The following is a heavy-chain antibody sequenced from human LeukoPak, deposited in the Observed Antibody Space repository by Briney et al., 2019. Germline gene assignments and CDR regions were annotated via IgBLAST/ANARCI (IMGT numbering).Heavy chain of an antibody. D-gene: IGHD3-22*01. Sequence: SETLSLTCTVSGYSISSGYYWGWIWQPPGKGLEWIGSIYHSGSTYYNPSLKSRVTISVDTSKNQFSLKLSSVTAADTAVYYCASRGASYDSSGYYYRDIWGQGTMVTVSS. CDR3: ASRGASYDSSGYYYRDI. J-gene: IGHJ3*02. V-gene: IGHV4-38-2*02. CDR2: IYHSGST. CDR1: GYSISSGYY.